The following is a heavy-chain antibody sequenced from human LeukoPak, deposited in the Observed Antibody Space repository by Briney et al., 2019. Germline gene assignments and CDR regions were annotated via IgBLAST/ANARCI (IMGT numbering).Heavy chain of an antibody. V-gene: IGHV4-39*07. Sequence: KPSETLSLTCTVSDDSISTSSHYWGWIRQPPGKGLEWIGSISDSGNTYYNPSLKTRVTISVDTSEIQFSLKLTSVTAADTAVYYCARGSGGAARPFDYWGQGTLVTVSS. D-gene: IGHD6-6*01. CDR1: DDSISTSSHY. J-gene: IGHJ4*02. CDR3: ARGSGGAARPFDY. CDR2: ISDSGNT.